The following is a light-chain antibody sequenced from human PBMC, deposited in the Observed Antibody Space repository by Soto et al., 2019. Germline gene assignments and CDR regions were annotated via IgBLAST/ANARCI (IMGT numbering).Light chain of an antibody. V-gene: IGKV3-15*01. CDR3: QHYTNWPLT. CDR2: AAS. Sequence: VMTQSPAILSVSPGEGATLSCRASLNVGRNFAWYQQKPGQAPRLLIYAASTRATGIPARFSGTGSGTEFTLTISSLQSEDFALYYCQHYTNWPLTFGGGTKVEIK. CDR1: LNVGRN. J-gene: IGKJ4*01.